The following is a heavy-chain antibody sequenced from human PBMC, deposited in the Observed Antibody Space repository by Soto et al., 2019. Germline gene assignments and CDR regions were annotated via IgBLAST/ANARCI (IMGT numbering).Heavy chain of an antibody. Sequence: SETLSLTCTVSGGSISSGGYYWSWIRQPPGKGLEWIGYIYYSGNTYYTPSLKSRLTMSIDTSKNEFSLRLNSVTAADTAVYYCAGQTFTIAAASYGRSNWFDPWGPGTLVTVSS. D-gene: IGHD6-25*01. CDR3: AGQTFTIAAASYGRSNWFDP. J-gene: IGHJ5*02. CDR1: GGSISSGGYY. V-gene: IGHV4-30-4*01. CDR2: IYYSGNT.